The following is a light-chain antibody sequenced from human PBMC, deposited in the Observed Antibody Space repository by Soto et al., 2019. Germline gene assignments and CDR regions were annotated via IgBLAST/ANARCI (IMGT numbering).Light chain of an antibody. CDR2: DVS. V-gene: IGLV2-11*01. J-gene: IGLJ1*01. CDR3: CSYAGSYV. Sequence: QSALTQPRSVSGSPGQSVTISCTLTSSDVGVYNSVSWYQQHPGKAPKLMIYDVSKRPSGVPDRFSGSKSGNTASLTISGLQAEDEADYYCCSYAGSYVFGTGTKVTVL. CDR1: SSDVGVYNS.